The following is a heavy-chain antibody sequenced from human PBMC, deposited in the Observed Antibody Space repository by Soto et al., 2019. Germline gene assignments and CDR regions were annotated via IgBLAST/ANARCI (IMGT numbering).Heavy chain of an antibody. CDR1: GFTFNNYA. J-gene: IGHJ6*02. D-gene: IGHD3-10*01. Sequence: QVQLVESGGGVVQPGRSLRLSCAASGFTFNNYAMHWVRQAPGKGLEWVAVISNDGSNKYYADSVKGRFTISRDNSMNTLYLQMNSLRGEDTTVYYCARDSQWGIREVRDVDPVYFYYALDVWGQGTTVTVSS. CDR2: ISNDGSNK. CDR3: ARDSQWGIREVRDVDPVYFYYALDV. V-gene: IGHV3-30-3*01.